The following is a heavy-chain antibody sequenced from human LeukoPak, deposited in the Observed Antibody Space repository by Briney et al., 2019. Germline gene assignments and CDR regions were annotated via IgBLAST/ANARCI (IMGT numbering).Heavy chain of an antibody. V-gene: IGHV3-23*01. CDR1: GFTFSSYA. CDR3: AKDLGVRNNDY. Sequence: GGSPRLSCAASGFTFSSYAMGWVRQAPGKGLEWVSAISGSGGSTYYADSVKGRFTISRDNSKNTLYLQMNSLRAEDTAVYYCAKDLGVRNNDYWGQGTLVTVSS. D-gene: IGHD3-16*01. J-gene: IGHJ4*02. CDR2: ISGSGGST.